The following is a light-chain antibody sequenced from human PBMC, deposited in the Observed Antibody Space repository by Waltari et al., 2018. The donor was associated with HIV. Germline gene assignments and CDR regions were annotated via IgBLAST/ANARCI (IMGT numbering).Light chain of an antibody. V-gene: IGKV2-28*01. CDR3: MQALQTPYT. CDR2: FGS. Sequence: DIVMTQSPLSLPVAPGEPASISCRSSQSLMYSNGFHYLDWYLQKPGQSLQLLLYFGSHRPSGVPDRFSGSGSATDFTLKISRVEAGDVGVYYCMQALQTPYTFGQGTKLEIK. J-gene: IGKJ2*01. CDR1: QSLMYSNGFHY.